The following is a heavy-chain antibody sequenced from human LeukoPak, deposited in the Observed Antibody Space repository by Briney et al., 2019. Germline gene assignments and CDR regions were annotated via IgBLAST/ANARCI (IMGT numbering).Heavy chain of an antibody. CDR3: ARDALWITMVRGKGYMDV. V-gene: IGHV1-46*03. CDR1: GYTFTSYY. CDR2: INPSGGST. D-gene: IGHD3-10*01. J-gene: IGHJ6*03. Sequence: GASVKVSCKASGYTFTSYYMHWVRQAPGQGLEWMGIINPSGGSTSYAQKFQGRVTMTRDTSTRTVYMELSSLRSEDTAVYYCARDALWITMVRGKGYMDVWGKGTTVTVSS.